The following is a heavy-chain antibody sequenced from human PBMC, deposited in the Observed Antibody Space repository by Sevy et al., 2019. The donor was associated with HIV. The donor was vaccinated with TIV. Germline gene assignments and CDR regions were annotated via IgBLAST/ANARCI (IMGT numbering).Heavy chain of an antibody. CDR2: ISYDGSNK. CDR3: ARGVGAGDGNEGHFDY. D-gene: IGHD1-1*01. CDR1: GFTFSSYA. J-gene: IGHJ4*02. Sequence: GGSLRLSCAASGFTFSSYAMHWVRQAPGKGLEWEAVISYDGSNKYYADSVKRRFTISRDNSKNTLHLQINSLRAEDTAVYYCARGVGAGDGNEGHFDYWGQGTLVTVSS. V-gene: IGHV3-30-3*01.